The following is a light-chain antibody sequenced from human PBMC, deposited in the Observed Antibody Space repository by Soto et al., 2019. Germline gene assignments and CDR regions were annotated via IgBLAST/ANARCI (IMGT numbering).Light chain of an antibody. CDR2: DVS. CDR1: QGVTTN. V-gene: IGKV3-15*01. CDR3: QQYNNWPFS. J-gene: IGKJ5*01. Sequence: EILMTQSPAILSVSPGERATLSCRAGQGVTTNFAWYQQKSGQSPRLLIYDVSIRATGVPARFSGTGSETDFTLTISGLQSEDSAIYFCQQYNNWPFSFGQGTRLE.